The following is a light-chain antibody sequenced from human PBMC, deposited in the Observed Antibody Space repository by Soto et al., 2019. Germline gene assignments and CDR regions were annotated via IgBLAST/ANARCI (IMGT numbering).Light chain of an antibody. CDR2: DAS. J-gene: IGKJ5*01. Sequence: THSPSSESACVIYRVTITCQASQNINNYLNRYQQKPVRTPKLLIYDASNLEAGVPSRFRGIGSWTDFTFTISRLQPEDIATYYCQQYENLPTFGQGTRLEIK. CDR3: QQYENLPT. V-gene: IGKV1-33*01. CDR1: QNINNY.